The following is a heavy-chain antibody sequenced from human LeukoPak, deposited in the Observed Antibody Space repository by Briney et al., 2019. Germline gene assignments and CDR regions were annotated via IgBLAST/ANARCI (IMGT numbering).Heavy chain of an antibody. V-gene: IGHV3-30*18. CDR1: GFTFSRYG. Sequence: GGSLRLSCAASGFTFSRYGMNWVRQAPGKGLEWVAFISYDGSEKNYADSVKGRFSISRDNSENTLYLQMNSLRAEDTAVYYCAKDRGYSYGFFDYWGQGTLVTVSS. CDR2: ISYDGSEK. J-gene: IGHJ4*02. D-gene: IGHD5-18*01. CDR3: AKDRGYSYGFFDY.